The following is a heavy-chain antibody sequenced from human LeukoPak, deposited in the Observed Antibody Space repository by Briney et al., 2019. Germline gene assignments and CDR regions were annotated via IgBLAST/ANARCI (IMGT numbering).Heavy chain of an antibody. V-gene: IGHV4-39*01. J-gene: IGHJ3*02. Sequence: SETLSLTCSVSGGFTIRSRYYWGWIRQTPGKGLEWIASIDYTGSTYYNPSLGSRVTISVDTSKNQFSLKLSSVTAADMGVHYCVRHRGGSGYSDLDAFEIWGQGTMVTVSS. CDR2: IDYTGST. CDR1: GGFTIRSRYY. CDR3: VRHRGGSGYSDLDAFEI. D-gene: IGHD6-25*01.